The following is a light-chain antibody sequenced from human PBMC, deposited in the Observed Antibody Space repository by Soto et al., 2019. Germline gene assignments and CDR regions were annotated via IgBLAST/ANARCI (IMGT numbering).Light chain of an antibody. CDR2: AAS. J-gene: IGKJ1*01. CDR1: QIFSTSY. V-gene: IGKV3-20*01. CDR3: QQYGSSSWT. Sequence: EIVLTQSPGTLSLSPGERAPLSCRTSQIFSTSYIAWYQQKPGQAPRILIFAASSRATGVPDRFSGSGSGTDFTLTISRLEPGDFAVYYCQQYGSSSWTFGQGTKVDIK.